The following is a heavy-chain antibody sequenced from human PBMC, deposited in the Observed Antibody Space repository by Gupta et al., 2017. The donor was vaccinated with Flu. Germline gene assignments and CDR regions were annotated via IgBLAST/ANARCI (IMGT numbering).Heavy chain of an antibody. J-gene: IGHJ4*02. Sequence: QVQLVQTGAVIEEPGTSVTVPYGSSGNTLSPDFITGVRQAAGLGLEWMGGILPINGATNSAQKFPDRVAFSADESTRTAYMELSSLRSEDTAVYLCAREFPCGGDCYFLDSWGQGTPVSVSS. V-gene: IGHV1-69*01. CDR2: ILPINGAT. CDR3: AREFPCGGDCYFLDS. CDR1: GNTLSPDF. D-gene: IGHD2-21*02.